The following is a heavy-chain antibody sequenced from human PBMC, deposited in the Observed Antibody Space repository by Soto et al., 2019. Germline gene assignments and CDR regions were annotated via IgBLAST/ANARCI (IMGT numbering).Heavy chain of an antibody. CDR1: GFTFSSNS. CDR2: ISSTSTSI. J-gene: IGHJ4*02. V-gene: IGHV3-48*01. CDR3: ARGSGSGSWLIDY. D-gene: IGHD6-13*01. Sequence: PGGSLRLSCAASGFTFSSNSMNWVRQAPGKGLECVSFISSTSTSIHYADSVEGRFTISRDNAKNSLYLEISGLTAEDTGVYYCARGSGSGSWLIDYWGQGTLVTVSS.